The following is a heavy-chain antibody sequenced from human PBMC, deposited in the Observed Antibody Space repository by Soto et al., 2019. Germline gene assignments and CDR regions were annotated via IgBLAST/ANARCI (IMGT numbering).Heavy chain of an antibody. CDR3: ARQRTTVVTQAYFDH. V-gene: IGHV4-39*01. CDR1: GESISSSSYY. J-gene: IGHJ4*02. CDR2: IYYSGRT. D-gene: IGHD2-21*02. Sequence: SDTLSLTCIVSGESISSSSYYWGWIRQPPGKGLEWIGSIYYSGRTYYNPSFKSRVTISIDTSKNQFSLKLSSVTATDTAVYYCARQRTTVVTQAYFDHWGQGALVTLS.